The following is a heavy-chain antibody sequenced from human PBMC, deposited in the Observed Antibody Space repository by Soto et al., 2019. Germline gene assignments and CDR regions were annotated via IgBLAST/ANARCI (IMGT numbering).Heavy chain of an antibody. CDR1: GFTFDDYA. D-gene: IGHD3-10*01. J-gene: IGHJ4*02. CDR2: ISWNSGSI. V-gene: IGHV3-9*01. CDR3: ATSGSYYQSDY. Sequence: GGSLRLSCAASGFTFDDYAMHWVRQAPGKGLEWVSGISWNSGSIGYADSVKGRFTISRDNAKNSLYLQMNSLRAEDAALYYCATSGSYYQSDYWGQGTLVTVSS.